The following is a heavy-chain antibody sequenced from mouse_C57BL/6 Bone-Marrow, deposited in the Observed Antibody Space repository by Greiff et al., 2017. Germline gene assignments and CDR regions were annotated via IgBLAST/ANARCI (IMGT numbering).Heavy chain of an antibody. Sequence: KLVESGPGLVKPSQSLFLTCSITGFPITSGYYWIWIRQSPGKPLEWMGYITHSGETFYNPSLQSPISITRETSKNQFFLQLNSVTTEDTAMYYCAGNTRDAMGFRGQGTSVTVSS. CDR2: ITHSGET. CDR1: GFPITSGYY. V-gene: IGHV12-3*01. D-gene: IGHD3-3*01. CDR3: AGNTRDAMGF. J-gene: IGHJ4*01.